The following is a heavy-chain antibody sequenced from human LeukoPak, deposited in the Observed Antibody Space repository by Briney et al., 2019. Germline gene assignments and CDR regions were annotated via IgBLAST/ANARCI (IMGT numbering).Heavy chain of an antibody. CDR1: GFTFSSYW. CDR3: AREMWIQLWFDAFDI. Sequence: GGSLRLSCAASGFTFSSYWMSWVRQAPGKGLEWVANIKQDGSEKYYVDSVKGRFTISRDNAKNSLYLQMNSLRAEDTAVYYCAREMWIQLWFDAFDIWGQGTMVTVSS. D-gene: IGHD5-18*01. V-gene: IGHV3-7*01. CDR2: IKQDGSEK. J-gene: IGHJ3*02.